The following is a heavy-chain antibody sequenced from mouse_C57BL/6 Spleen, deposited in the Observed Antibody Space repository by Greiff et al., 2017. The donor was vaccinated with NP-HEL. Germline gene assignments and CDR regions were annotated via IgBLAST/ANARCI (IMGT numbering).Heavy chain of an antibody. V-gene: IGHV1-50*01. CDR3: ARLVDY. J-gene: IGHJ4*01. Sequence: VQLQQPGAELVKPGASVKLSCKASGYTFTSYWMQWVKQRPGQGLEWIGEIDPSDSYTNYNQKFKGKATLTVDTSSSTAYMQLSSLTSEDSAVYYCARLVDYWGQGTSVTVSS. CDR2: IDPSDSYT. CDR1: GYTFTSYW.